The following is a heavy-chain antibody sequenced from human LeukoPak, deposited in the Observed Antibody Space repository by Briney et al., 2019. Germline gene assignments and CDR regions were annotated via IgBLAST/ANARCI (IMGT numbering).Heavy chain of an antibody. D-gene: IGHD3-10*01. CDR2: INHSGST. CDR1: GGSFSGYY. J-gene: IGHJ4*02. CDR3: ARDPFGLDY. V-gene: IGHV4-34*01. Sequence: SESLSLTCAVYGGSFSGYYWSWIRQPPGKGLEWIGEINHSGSTNYNPSLKSRVTISVDTSKNQFSLKLSSMTAADTAVYYCARDPFGLDYWGQGTLVTVSS.